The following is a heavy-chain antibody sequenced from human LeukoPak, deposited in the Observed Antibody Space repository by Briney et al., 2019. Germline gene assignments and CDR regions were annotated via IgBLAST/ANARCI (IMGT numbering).Heavy chain of an antibody. CDR1: GYSFSDYS. D-gene: IGHD3-10*01. CDR2: INSNSGGT. CDR3: ARGGSGSGYLYYLDS. J-gene: IGHJ4*02. V-gene: IGHV1-2*06. Sequence: ASVKVSCKASGYSFSDYSIHWVRQAPGQGLEWMGRINSNSGGTSYAQNFQGRVTMTRDTSISTAYMEVGGLTSDDTAVYYCARGGSGSGYLYYLDSWGQGTLVSVSS.